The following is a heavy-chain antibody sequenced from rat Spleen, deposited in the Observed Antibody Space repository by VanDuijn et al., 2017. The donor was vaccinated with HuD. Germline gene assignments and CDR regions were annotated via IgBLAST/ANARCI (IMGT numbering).Heavy chain of an antibody. D-gene: IGHD1-9*01. J-gene: IGHJ3*01. CDR3: ARHGAYYGYNYDWFAY. CDR1: GFTFINYG. Sequence: EVQLVESGGGLVQPGRSLKLSCAASGFTFINYGMAWVRQAPTRGLEWVAAIIYDGSNTYYRDSVKGRFTVFRDNAKSILYLQMDSLRSEDTATYYCARHGAYYGYNYDWFAYWGQGTLVTVSS. CDR2: IIYDGSNT. V-gene: IGHV5-29*01.